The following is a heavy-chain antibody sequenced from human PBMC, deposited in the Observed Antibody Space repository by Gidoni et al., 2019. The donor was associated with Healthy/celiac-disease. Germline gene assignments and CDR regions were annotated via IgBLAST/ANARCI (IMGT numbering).Heavy chain of an antibody. Sequence: EVQLVESGRGRVKPGGSVRLASAASGFTFSSYSMHWVRQAPGKGLASVSSISRSSSYIYSADSVKVRLTISRDNAKNSLYLQMNSLGAEDTAVYYCARDSRPPLQQLTPLDYWGQGTLVTVAS. J-gene: IGHJ4*02. CDR2: ISRSSSYI. CDR3: ARDSRPPLQQLTPLDY. CDR1: GFTFSSYS. V-gene: IGHV3-21*01. D-gene: IGHD6-13*01.